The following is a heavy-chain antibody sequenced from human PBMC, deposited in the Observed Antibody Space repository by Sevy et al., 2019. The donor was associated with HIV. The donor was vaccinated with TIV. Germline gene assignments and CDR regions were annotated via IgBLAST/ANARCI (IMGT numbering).Heavy chain of an antibody. J-gene: IGHJ6*02. CDR1: GFTFSSYA. V-gene: IGHV3-30-3*01. Sequence: GGSLRLSCAASGFTFSSYAMHWVRQAPGKGLEWVAVISYDGSNKYYADSVKGRFTISRDNSKNTLYLQMNSLRAEDTAVYYCARDRGLRWFAYGMDVWGQGTTVTVSS. CDR2: ISYDGSNK. CDR3: ARDRGLRWFAYGMDV. D-gene: IGHD3-10*01.